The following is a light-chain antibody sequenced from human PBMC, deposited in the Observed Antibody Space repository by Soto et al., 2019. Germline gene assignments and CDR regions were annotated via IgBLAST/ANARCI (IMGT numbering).Light chain of an antibody. J-gene: IGLJ2*01. V-gene: IGLV3-1*01. CDR1: KLGDKY. CDR2: QDT. CDR3: QAWDNSPHVV. Sequence: SSELTQPPSVSVSPGQTASITCSGDKLGDKYACWYQQKPGQSPVLVIYQDTKRPSGIPERFSGSNSGNTATLTISGTQAMDEADYYCQAWDNSPHVVFGGGTKLT.